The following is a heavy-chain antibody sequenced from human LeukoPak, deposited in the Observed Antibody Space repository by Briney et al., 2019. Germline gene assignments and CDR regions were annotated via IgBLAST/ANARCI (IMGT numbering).Heavy chain of an antibody. Sequence: SETLSLTCTVSGGSISSSSYYWGWIRQPPGKGLAWIGSIYYSGSTYYNPSLKSRVTISVDTSKNQFSLKLSSVTAADTAVYYCARHRAYYYDSSGFDYWGQGSLVTVSS. D-gene: IGHD3-22*01. CDR1: GGSISSSSYY. V-gene: IGHV4-39*01. J-gene: IGHJ4*02. CDR2: IYYSGST. CDR3: ARHRAYYYDSSGFDY.